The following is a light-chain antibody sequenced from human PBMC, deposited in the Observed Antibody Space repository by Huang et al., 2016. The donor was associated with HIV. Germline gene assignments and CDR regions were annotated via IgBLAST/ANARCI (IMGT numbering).Light chain of an antibody. CDR2: AAS. CDR3: QQSYSTPIT. V-gene: IGKV1-39*01. Sequence: DIQMTQSPSSLSTSIGDRVTISCRASQTISSYLNWYQQKPGKAPKLLISAASSFQSGVPSRFSGSGSGTYFTLTISSLQPEDFATYYCQQSYSTPITFGQGSRLEIK. CDR1: QTISSY. J-gene: IGKJ5*01.